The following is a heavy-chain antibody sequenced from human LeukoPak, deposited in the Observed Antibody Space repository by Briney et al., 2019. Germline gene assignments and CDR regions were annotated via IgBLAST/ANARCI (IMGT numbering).Heavy chain of an antibody. Sequence: GESLKISCKGSGYSFTSYWIGWVRQMPGKGLEWMGIIYPGDSDTRHSPSFQGQVTISADKSISTAYLQWSSLKASDTAMYYCAIGPSGSYPGSLFDYWGQGTLVTVSS. V-gene: IGHV5-51*01. CDR1: GYSFTSYW. D-gene: IGHD1-26*01. CDR3: AIGPSGSYPGSLFDY. J-gene: IGHJ4*02. CDR2: IYPGDSDT.